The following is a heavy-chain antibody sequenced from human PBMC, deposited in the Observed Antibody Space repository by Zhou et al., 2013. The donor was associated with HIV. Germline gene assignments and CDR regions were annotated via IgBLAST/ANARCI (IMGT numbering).Heavy chain of an antibody. CDR3: ARVFDYYGSGRTNWFDP. CDR1: GYTFTDYY. Sequence: QVQLVQSGAEVKKPGASVTVSCKASGYTFTDYYIHWVRQTPGQGLEWMGWINPNSGGAIYAQKFQGRLTMTRDTSINTVYMELTRLKSDDTAIYYCARVFDYYGSGRTNWFDPWGPGSPGHRSPQ. D-gene: IGHD3-10*01. CDR2: INPNSGGA. J-gene: IGHJ5*02. V-gene: IGHV1-2*02.